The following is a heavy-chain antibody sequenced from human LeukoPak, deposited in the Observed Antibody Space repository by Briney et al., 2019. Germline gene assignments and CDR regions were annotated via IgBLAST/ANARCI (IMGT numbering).Heavy chain of an antibody. Sequence: GGTLRLSCAASGFTFSNYGMNWVRQAPGKGLEWVSGITGSGGNTYYADSVKGRFTISRDNSKNTMYLQMNSLRAEDTAVYYCAKVAQAMIVVAPVWVDWGQGTLVTVSS. CDR1: GFTFSNYG. CDR2: ITGSGGNT. J-gene: IGHJ4*02. D-gene: IGHD3-22*01. CDR3: AKVAQAMIVVAPVWVD. V-gene: IGHV3-23*01.